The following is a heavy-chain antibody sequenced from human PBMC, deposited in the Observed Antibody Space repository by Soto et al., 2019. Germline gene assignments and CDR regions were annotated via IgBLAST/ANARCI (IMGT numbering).Heavy chain of an antibody. V-gene: IGHV2-26*01. CDR1: GFSLSNARMG. CDR3: ARLMRVRYSSTWYQKEFQDY. Sequence: QVTLKESGPVLVKPTETLTLTCTVSGFSLSNARMGVSWIRQPPGKALEWLAHIFSNDEKSYSTSLKSRLTISKDTSKCQLVLTMTNMDPVDTATYYWARLMRVRYSSTWYQKEFQDYWGQGTLVTVSS. CDR2: IFSNDEK. J-gene: IGHJ4*02. D-gene: IGHD6-13*01.